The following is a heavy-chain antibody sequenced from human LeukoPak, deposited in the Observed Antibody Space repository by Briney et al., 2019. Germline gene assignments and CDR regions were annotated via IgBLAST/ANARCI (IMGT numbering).Heavy chain of an antibody. CDR1: GXTFSSYA. Sequence: GGSLRLSCAASGXTFSSYAMHWVRQAPGKGLEWVVVISYDGSNKYYTDSVKGRFTISRDNSKNTLYLQMNSLRAEDTAVYYCAKSSSYYDSRGYYSPDYFDYWGQGTLVTVSS. CDR2: ISYDGSNK. CDR3: AKSSSYYDSRGYYSPDYFDY. J-gene: IGHJ4*02. D-gene: IGHD3-22*01. V-gene: IGHV3-30*18.